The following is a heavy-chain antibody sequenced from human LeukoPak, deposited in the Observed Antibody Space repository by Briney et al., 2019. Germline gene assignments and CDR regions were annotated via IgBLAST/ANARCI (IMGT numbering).Heavy chain of an antibody. V-gene: IGHV3-73*01. CDR3: TRRSVVTDDL. D-gene: IGHD4-23*01. CDR1: GVALSGSA. CDR2: IRSKAESYAT. J-gene: IGHJ4*02. Sequence: GGSLKPSCAASGVALSGSAMHWGPEASGRGLGWVGRIRSKAESYATAHASSVKGRFTISRHDSKNTAYLQMNSLKTEDTAVYFCTRRSVVTDDLGGRGTLVSVSS.